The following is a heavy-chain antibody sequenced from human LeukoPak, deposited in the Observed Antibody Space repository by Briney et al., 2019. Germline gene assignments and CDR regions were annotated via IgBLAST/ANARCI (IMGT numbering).Heavy chain of an antibody. J-gene: IGHJ4*02. D-gene: IGHD5-18*01. CDR1: GDFITAYY. V-gene: IGHV4-38-2*02. CDR3: ARVDSTYGYAGGNYFAY. CDR2: IYHSGTT. Sequence: SETLSLTCTVSGDFITAYYWSWIRQPPGKGLECIGSIYHSGTTYYSPSLKTRVTISVDTSKNQFSLKLSSVTAADTAVYYCARVDSTYGYAGGNYFAYWGQGTLVTVSS.